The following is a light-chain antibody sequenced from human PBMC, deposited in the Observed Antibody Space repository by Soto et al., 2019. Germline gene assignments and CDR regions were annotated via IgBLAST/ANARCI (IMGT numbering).Light chain of an antibody. CDR2: EVT. CDR3: ITFTNTLLV. Sequence: QSALTQPASVSGSPGQSITISCTGTTSDVGSHNFVSWYQQLPGKAPKLLIYEVTNRPSGNSNRFSGSKSGNTASLTISGIQAEDEADYCCITFTNTLLVFGGGTKLTV. V-gene: IGLV2-14*01. J-gene: IGLJ3*02. CDR1: TSDVGSHNF.